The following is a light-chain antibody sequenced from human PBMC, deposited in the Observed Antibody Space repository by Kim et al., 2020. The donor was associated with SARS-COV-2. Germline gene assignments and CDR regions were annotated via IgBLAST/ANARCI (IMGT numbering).Light chain of an antibody. J-gene: IGLJ2*01. V-gene: IGLV2-8*01. CDR3: SSYAGSNNLV. CDR2: EVT. CDR1: SKDVGGYNY. Sequence: GQSVTISCTGTSKDVGGYNYVSGYQQHPGKAPKLMIYEVTKRPSGVPDRFSGSKSGNTASLTVSGLQAEDEADYYCSSYAGSNNLVFGGGTQLTVL.